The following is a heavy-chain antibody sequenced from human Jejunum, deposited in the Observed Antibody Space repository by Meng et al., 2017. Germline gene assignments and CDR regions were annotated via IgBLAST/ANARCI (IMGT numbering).Heavy chain of an antibody. D-gene: IGHD1-1*01. CDR3: TNDRLNH. J-gene: IGHJ1*01. Sequence: GQLVGSGGVLVQPGGALRLSCAASGFSFSSYWMHWVRQAPGKGLVWVSRINPDGSNPTYADSVKGRFTISRDNAKNTVYLQMNSLRAEDTAVYYCTNDRLNHWGQGALVTVSS. V-gene: IGHV3-74*01. CDR2: INPDGSNP. CDR1: GFSFSSYW.